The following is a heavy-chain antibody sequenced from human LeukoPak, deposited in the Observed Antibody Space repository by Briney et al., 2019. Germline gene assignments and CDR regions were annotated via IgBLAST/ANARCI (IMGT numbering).Heavy chain of an antibody. D-gene: IGHD4-17*01. V-gene: IGHV3-23*01. J-gene: IGHJ4*02. CDR1: GFTFSSYA. CDR3: ARLPTTVSFFDY. Sequence: PGGSLRLSCAASGFTFSSYAMSWVRQAPGKGLEWVSGISSSGSFTYYADSVKGRFAISRDNSKNTPYLHMNSLRAGDTAVYFCARLPTTVSFFDYWGQGTLVSVSS. CDR2: ISSSGSFT.